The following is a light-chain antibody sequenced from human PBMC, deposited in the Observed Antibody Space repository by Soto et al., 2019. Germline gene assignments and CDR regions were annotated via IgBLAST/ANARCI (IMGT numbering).Light chain of an antibody. J-gene: IGLJ1*01. Sequence: QSVLTQPRSVSGSPGESVTISCTGTSGDVGGNNYVSWYQQHPGQAPKLMDYDVNKQPSGVPDRFSGSKSGNTAPLTISGLQAEDEADYYCCSFAGSYVFGTGTKLTVL. CDR2: DVN. CDR1: SGDVGGNNY. CDR3: CSFAGSYV. V-gene: IGLV2-11*01.